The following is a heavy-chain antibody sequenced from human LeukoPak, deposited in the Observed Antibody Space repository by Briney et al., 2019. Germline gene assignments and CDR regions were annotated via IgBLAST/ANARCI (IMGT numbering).Heavy chain of an antibody. Sequence: PSETLSLTCTVSGGSITSSSYYWGWIRQPPGKELEWIGSIYYSGSTYYNPSLKSRVTISVDTSKNQFSLKLSSVTAADTAVYYCARGGGYSYGYVGYWGQGTLVTVSS. CDR3: ARGGGYSYGYVGY. J-gene: IGHJ4*02. V-gene: IGHV4-39*07. D-gene: IGHD5-18*01. CDR2: IYYSGST. CDR1: GGSITSSSYY.